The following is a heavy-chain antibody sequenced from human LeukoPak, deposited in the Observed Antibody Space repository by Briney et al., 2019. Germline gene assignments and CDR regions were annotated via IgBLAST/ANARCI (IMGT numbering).Heavy chain of an antibody. CDR3: ARGFGNVRGVA. Sequence: SGTLSLTCAVYGGSLSGDYWSLIRQPPGKGLEWIGEINHSGNTNYNPSLESRVTISVDTSKNQFSLKLTSVTAADTAVYYCARGFGNVRGVAWGQGTLVTVSS. CDR1: GGSLSGDY. J-gene: IGHJ5*02. V-gene: IGHV4-34*01. CDR2: INHSGNT. D-gene: IGHD3-10*01.